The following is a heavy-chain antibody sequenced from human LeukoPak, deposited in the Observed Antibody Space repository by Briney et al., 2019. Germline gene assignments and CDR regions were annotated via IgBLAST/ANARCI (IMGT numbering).Heavy chain of an antibody. D-gene: IGHD3-10*01. J-gene: IGHJ4*02. V-gene: IGHV1-2*02. CDR3: ARDSFRGNYYFDY. CDR2: INPNNGGT. CDR1: GYTFTVNY. Sequence: ASVKVSCKASGYTFTVNYMHWVRQAPGQGPEWMGWINPNNGGTNYAQKFRDRVTMTRDTSISTAHMELSRLRSDDTAIYYCARDSFRGNYYFDYWGQGALVTVSS.